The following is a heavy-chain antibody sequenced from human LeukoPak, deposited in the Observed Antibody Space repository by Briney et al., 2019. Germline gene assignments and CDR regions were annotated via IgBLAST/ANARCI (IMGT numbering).Heavy chain of an antibody. Sequence: SETLSLTGTVSGGSISSYYWSWIRQPPGKGLEWIGYIYYSGSANYNPSLKSRVTISVDTSKNQFSLKLSSVTAADTAVYYCARGPGRWLWSPWGQGTLVTVSS. V-gene: IGHV4-59*01. D-gene: IGHD3-22*01. CDR2: IYYSGSA. CDR3: ARGPGRWLWSP. CDR1: GGSISSYY. J-gene: IGHJ4*02.